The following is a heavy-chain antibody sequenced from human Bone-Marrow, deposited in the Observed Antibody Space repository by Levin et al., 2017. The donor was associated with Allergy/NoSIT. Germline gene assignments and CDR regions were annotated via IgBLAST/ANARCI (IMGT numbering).Heavy chain of an antibody. J-gene: IGHJ4*02. D-gene: IGHD6-13*01. CDR3: ARAGYTSSWTHFDF. Sequence: PSETLSLTCAVSGGSISSASYSWSWIRQPPGKGLEWIGFIYHGGSTYYNPSLKSRVTISVDKSQNHFSLVLSSVTAADTAVYYCARAGYTSSWTHFDFWGQGTLVSVSS. CDR2: IYHGGST. CDR1: GGSISSASYS. V-gene: IGHV4-30-2*01.